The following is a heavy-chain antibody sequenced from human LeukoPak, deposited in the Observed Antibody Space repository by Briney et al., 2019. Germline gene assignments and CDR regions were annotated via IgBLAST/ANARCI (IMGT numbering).Heavy chain of an antibody. V-gene: IGHV1-18*01. J-gene: IGHJ5*02. CDR3: ARRLRFLEWLFP. D-gene: IGHD3-3*01. CDR2: ISAYNGNT. CDR1: GYTLTSYG. Sequence: ASVKVSCKASGYTLTSYGISWVRQAPGQGLEWMGWISAYNGNTNYAQKFQGRVTITRNTSISTAYMELSSLRSEDTAVYYCARRLRFLEWLFPWGQGTLVTVSS.